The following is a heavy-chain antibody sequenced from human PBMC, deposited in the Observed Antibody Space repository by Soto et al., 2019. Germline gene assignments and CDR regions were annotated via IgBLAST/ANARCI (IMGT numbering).Heavy chain of an antibody. V-gene: IGHV3-21*01. J-gene: IGHJ3*02. Sequence: LRLSCAASGFTFKTYNMNWVRQAPGKGLEWVSSISSSSGYIDYADSVKGRFTISKDNAKNSPYLQMNTLRAEDTALYYCARDLTLSAFDIWGQGTMVTVSS. CDR1: GFTFKTYN. CDR3: ARDLTLSAFDI. CDR2: ISSSSGYI.